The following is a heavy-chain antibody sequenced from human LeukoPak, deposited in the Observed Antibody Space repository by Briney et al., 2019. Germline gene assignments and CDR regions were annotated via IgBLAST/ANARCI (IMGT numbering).Heavy chain of an antibody. J-gene: IGHJ4*02. Sequence: GGSLRLSCAAFGFTFSSYEMNWIRQAPGKGLEWVSYISSSGNTIYYADSVKGRLTISRDNAKNSLYLHMNSLRAEDTAVYYCARDRADWGQGTLVTVSS. V-gene: IGHV3-48*03. CDR3: ARDRAD. D-gene: IGHD6-19*01. CDR2: ISSSGNTI. CDR1: GFTFSSYE.